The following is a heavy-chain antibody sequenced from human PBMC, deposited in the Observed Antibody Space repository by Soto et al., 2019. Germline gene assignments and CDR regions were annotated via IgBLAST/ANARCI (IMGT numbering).Heavy chain of an antibody. V-gene: IGHV1-46*04. CDR2: FNPMSGST. J-gene: IGHJ4*02. D-gene: IGHD6-13*01. CDR1: GYIFINYY. Sequence: ASVKVSCKTSGYIFINYYIHWVRLAPGQGLEWVALFNPMSGSTNYAQKLQGRVTVTSDTSTSTVYMELSSLISEDTAVYYCGRNRAAVTYRGQGTLVTVPS. CDR3: GRNRAAVTY.